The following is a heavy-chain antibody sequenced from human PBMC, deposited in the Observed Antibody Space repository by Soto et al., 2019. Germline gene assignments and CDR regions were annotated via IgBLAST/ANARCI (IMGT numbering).Heavy chain of an antibody. V-gene: IGHV4-59*01. D-gene: IGHD3-3*01. J-gene: IGHJ4*02. CDR2: IHYSGRT. CDR1: GGSIGSFY. Sequence: SETLSLTCSVSGGSIGSFYWTWIRQPPGKGLEWMGDIHYSGRTNHNPSLKSRVAISVDTSKNQFSLKLNSVTAADTAVYYCARMSGSGFEFWGQGTLVTVSS. CDR3: ARMSGSGFEF.